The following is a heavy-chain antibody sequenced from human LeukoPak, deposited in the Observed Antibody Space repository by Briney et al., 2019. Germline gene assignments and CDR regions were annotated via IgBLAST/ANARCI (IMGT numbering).Heavy chain of an antibody. Sequence: ASVKVSCKASGYRFTEYAMHWVRQAPGERLEWMGWINTGKGNTIYSQKFQGRVTMTRDTSTSTVYMELSSLRSEDTAVYYCAINAIGKVTPIDYWGQGTLVTVSS. CDR3: AINAIGKVTPIDY. D-gene: IGHD2-21*02. V-gene: IGHV1-3*04. J-gene: IGHJ4*02. CDR1: GYRFTEYA. CDR2: INTGKGNT.